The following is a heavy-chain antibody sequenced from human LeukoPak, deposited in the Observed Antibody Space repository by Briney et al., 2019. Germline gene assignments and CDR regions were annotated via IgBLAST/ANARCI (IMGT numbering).Heavy chain of an antibody. CDR1: GGSISSGSYY. CDR2: IYTSGST. J-gene: IGHJ3*02. Sequence: PSETLSLTCTVSGGSISSGSYYWSWIRQPAGKGLEWIGRIYTSGSTNYNPSLKSRVTISVDTSKNQFSLKLSSVTAADTAVYYCARAPQRSLDAFDIWGQGTMLTVSS. D-gene: IGHD6-25*01. CDR3: ARAPQRSLDAFDI. V-gene: IGHV4-61*02.